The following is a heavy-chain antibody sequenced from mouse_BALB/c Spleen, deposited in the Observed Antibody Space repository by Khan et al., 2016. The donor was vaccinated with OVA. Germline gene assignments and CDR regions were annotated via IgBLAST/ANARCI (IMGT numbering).Heavy chain of an antibody. J-gene: IGHJ2*01. CDR3: ARYGDFFDY. CDR1: GYTFTTAG. D-gene: IGHD1-1*01. V-gene: IGHV9-4*02. Sequence: VQLQESGPELKKPGETVRISCKASGYTFTTAGMQWVQKMPGKGLKWIGWINTHSGVPKYADDFKGRFAFSLETYASTAYLQISNLKNEDTATYFCARYGDFFDYWGQGTTLTVSS. CDR2: INTHSGVP.